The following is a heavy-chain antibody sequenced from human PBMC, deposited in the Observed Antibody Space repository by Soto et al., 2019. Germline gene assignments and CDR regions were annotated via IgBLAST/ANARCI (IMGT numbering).Heavy chain of an antibody. Sequence: ASVKVSCKASGYTFTSYDINWVRQATGQGLEWMGWMNPNSGNTGYAQKFQGRVTMTRNTSISTAYMELSSLRSEDTAVYYCARTNYDILTGYFHGGFVWGQGTLVTVSS. J-gene: IGHJ4*02. CDR1: GYTFTSYD. D-gene: IGHD3-9*01. CDR3: ARTNYDILTGYFHGGFV. CDR2: MNPNSGNT. V-gene: IGHV1-8*01.